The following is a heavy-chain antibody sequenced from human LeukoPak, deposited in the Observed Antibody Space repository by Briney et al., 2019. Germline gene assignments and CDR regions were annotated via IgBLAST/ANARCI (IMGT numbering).Heavy chain of an antibody. D-gene: IGHD1-1*01. J-gene: IGHJ6*03. CDR3: ARENAPGHYYYYMDV. CDR2: IAWNSGRI. CDR1: GFSLDDYA. Sequence: GGSLRLSCAASGFSLDDYAMYWVRQAPGKGLEWVSGIAWNSGRIAYADYVKGRFTISRDNAKNSLYLQMNSLRAEDTAVYYCARENAPGHYYYYMDVWGKGTTVTVSS. V-gene: IGHV3-9*01.